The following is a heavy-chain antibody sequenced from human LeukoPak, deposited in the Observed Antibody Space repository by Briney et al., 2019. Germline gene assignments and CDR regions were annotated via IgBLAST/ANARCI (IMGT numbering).Heavy chain of an antibody. V-gene: IGHV3-23*01. J-gene: IGHJ4*02. Sequence: GGSLRLSCAASGFTFSSYAMSWVRQAPGKGLEWVSAISGSGGSTYYADSVKGRFTISRDNSKNTLFLQMNSLRAEDTAVYYCTKDTVDTTMVPYYFEYWGQGILVTVSS. CDR2: ISGSGGST. CDR1: GFTFSSYA. D-gene: IGHD5-18*01. CDR3: TKDTVDTTMVPYYFEY.